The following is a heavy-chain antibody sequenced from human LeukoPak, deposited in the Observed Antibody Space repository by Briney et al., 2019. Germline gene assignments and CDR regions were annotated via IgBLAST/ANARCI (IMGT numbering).Heavy chain of an antibody. CDR3: AKQNTYYDILTGYSSYYMDV. V-gene: IGHV3-48*01. J-gene: IGHJ6*03. CDR1: GFTFSSYS. CDR2: ISSSSSTM. Sequence: GGSLRLSCAASGFTFSSYSMNWVRQAPGKGLEWVSYISSSSSTMYYADSVKGRFTISRDNAKNSLYLQMNSLRAEDTAVYYCAKQNTYYDILTGYSSYYMDVWGKGTTVTVSS. D-gene: IGHD3-9*01.